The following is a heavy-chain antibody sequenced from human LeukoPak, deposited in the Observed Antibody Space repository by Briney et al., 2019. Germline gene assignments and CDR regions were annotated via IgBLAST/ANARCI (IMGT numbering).Heavy chain of an antibody. D-gene: IGHD4-17*01. Sequence: ASVKVSCKASGYTFTGYYMHWVRQAPGQGLEWMGWINPNSGGTNYAQKFQGRVTMTRDTSISTAYMELSRLGSDDTAVYYCAFDYGDYKGALYWGQGTLVTVSS. CDR1: GYTFTGYY. CDR2: INPNSGGT. V-gene: IGHV1-2*02. CDR3: AFDYGDYKGALY. J-gene: IGHJ4*02.